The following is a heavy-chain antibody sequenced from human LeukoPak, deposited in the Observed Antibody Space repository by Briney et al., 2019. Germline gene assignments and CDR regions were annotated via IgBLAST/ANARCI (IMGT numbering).Heavy chain of an antibody. CDR1: GGSMTTHH. J-gene: IGHJ4*02. V-gene: IGHV4-59*11. Sequence: SETLSVTCTVSGGSMTTHHWNWIRQTPGKGLEWIGYVFDSGRTKENPSLKSRVTLSADTSKNQLSLRLSSVTAADTAVYYCTTIKRGNIFGYFDFWGQGILVTVSS. D-gene: IGHD5-18*01. CDR3: TTIKRGNIFGYFDF. CDR2: VFDSGRT.